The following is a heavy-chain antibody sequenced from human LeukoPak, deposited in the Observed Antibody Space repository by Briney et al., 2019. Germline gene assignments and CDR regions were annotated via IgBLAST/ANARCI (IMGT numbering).Heavy chain of an antibody. D-gene: IGHD3-3*01. V-gene: IGHV3-21*01. Sequence: GGSLRLSCAASGFTFSSYSMNWVRQAPGKGLEWVSSISSSSSYIYYADSVKGRFTISRDNAKNSLYLQMNSLRAEDTAVYYCAKVGYYDFWSGYYIVGDYWGQGTLVTVSS. CDR3: AKVGYYDFWSGYYIVGDY. CDR2: ISSSSSYI. J-gene: IGHJ4*02. CDR1: GFTFSSYS.